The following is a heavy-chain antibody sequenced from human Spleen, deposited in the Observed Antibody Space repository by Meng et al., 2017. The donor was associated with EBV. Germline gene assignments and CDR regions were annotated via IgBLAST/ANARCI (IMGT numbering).Heavy chain of an antibody. D-gene: IGHD5-18*01. Sequence: QVHLVQAGAEVKKPGAQRKVSCKTSGYSFTAYYVHWVRQAPGQGLEWMGRINPISGAAGSTQKFQGRLTLTRETYINTAYLELSGLTPDDTAVYYCARELDTTMVADLWGQGTLVTVSS. V-gene: IGHV1-2*06. CDR1: GYSFTAYY. CDR3: ARELDTTMVADL. CDR2: INPISGAA. J-gene: IGHJ5*02.